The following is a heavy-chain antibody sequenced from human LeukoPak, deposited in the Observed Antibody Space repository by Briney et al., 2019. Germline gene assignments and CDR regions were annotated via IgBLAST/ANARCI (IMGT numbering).Heavy chain of an antibody. D-gene: IGHD3-10*01. CDR1: GFTFSSYA. Sequence: AGGSLRLSCAASGFTFSSYAMSWVRQAPGKGLEWVSAISGSGSSTYYADSVKGRFTISRDNSKNTLYLQMNSLRAEDTAVYYCAKDQRTYGSGSFYYFDYWGQGTLVTVSS. J-gene: IGHJ4*02. CDR3: AKDQRTYGSGSFYYFDY. CDR2: ISGSGSST. V-gene: IGHV3-23*01.